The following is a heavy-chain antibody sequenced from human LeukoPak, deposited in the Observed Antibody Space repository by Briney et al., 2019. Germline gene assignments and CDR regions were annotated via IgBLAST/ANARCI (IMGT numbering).Heavy chain of an antibody. D-gene: IGHD5-18*01. CDR3: ARHDTDMVYYFDY. Sequence: GESLKISCRGSGYNFTTYWIGWVRQMPGKGLEWLGFIYPGDSDARYSPSFQGQVTISADKSISTAYLQWSSLKAADTAMYYCARHDTDMVYYFDYWGQGTLVTVSS. V-gene: IGHV5-51*01. CDR2: IYPGDSDA. J-gene: IGHJ4*02. CDR1: GYNFTTYW.